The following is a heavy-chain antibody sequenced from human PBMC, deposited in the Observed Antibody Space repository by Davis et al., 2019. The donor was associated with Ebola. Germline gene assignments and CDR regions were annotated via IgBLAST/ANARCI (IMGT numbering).Heavy chain of an antibody. CDR1: GFTFSAYP. Sequence: GESLKISCAASGFTFSAYPMHWVRQAPGKGLEYVAAISTDGGGTYYANSVKGRFTISRDNSKNTLYLQMGSLRGDDMAVYYCARKFSTGTYWIDYWGRGTLVTVSS. CDR2: ISTDGGGT. V-gene: IGHV3-64*01. J-gene: IGHJ4*02. D-gene: IGHD3-10*01. CDR3: ARKFSTGTYWIDY.